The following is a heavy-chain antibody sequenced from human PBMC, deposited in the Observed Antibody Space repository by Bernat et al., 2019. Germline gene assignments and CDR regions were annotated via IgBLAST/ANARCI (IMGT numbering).Heavy chain of an antibody. D-gene: IGHD5-12*01. J-gene: IGHJ5*02. V-gene: IGHV3-7*04. CDR2: IKEDGSET. Sequence: EVQLVESGGGLIQPGGSLRLSCEASGFIFSNAYMGWVRQAPGKGLEWVANIKEDGSETFYVDSVKGRFTISRDNAKNSLYLQMNSLRAEDTAVYYCARFGGGYPSWGKGTLVTVSP. CDR3: ARFGGGYPS. CDR1: GFIFSNAY.